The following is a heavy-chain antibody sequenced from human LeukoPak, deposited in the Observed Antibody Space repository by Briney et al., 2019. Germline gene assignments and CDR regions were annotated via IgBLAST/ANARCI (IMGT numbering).Heavy chain of an antibody. CDR2: INHSGST. J-gene: IGHJ4*02. D-gene: IGHD1-1*01. CDR1: GGSFSGYY. V-gene: IGHV4-34*01. CDR3: ARSTGNWNDEGLDY. Sequence: PSETLSLTCAVYGGSFSGYYWSWIRQPPGKGLEWIGEINHSGSTNYNPSLKSRVTISVDTSKNQFSLKLSSVTAADTAVYYCARSTGNWNDEGLDYWGQGTLVTVSS.